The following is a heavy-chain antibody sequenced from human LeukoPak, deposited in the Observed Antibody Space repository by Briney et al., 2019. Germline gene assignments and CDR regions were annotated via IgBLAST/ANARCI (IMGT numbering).Heavy chain of an antibody. CDR3: ARDRIAVAGHPVYYYMDV. CDR1: GGTFSSYA. Sequence: ASVKDSCKASGGTFSSYAISWVRQAPGQGLEWMGGIIPIFGTANYAQKFQGRVTITADESTSTAYMELSSLRSEDTAVYYCARDRIAVAGHPVYYYMDVWGKGTTVTVSS. V-gene: IGHV1-69*13. D-gene: IGHD6-19*01. J-gene: IGHJ6*03. CDR2: IIPIFGTA.